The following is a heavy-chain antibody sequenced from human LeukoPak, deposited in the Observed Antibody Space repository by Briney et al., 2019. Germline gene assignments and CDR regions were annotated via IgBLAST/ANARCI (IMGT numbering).Heavy chain of an antibody. D-gene: IGHD3-10*01. CDR3: VKGSGTNDYGMDT. V-gene: IGHV3-30*18. Sequence: PGGSLRLSCAASGFTFNRCGMHWVRQAPGKGLEWVAVIVYDGSHQYYTDSVKGRFTISRGNSKNTVFLQMDSLRAEDTGVYYCVKGSGTNDYGMDTWGQGTTVTVPS. CDR1: GFTFNRCG. CDR2: IVYDGSHQ. J-gene: IGHJ6*02.